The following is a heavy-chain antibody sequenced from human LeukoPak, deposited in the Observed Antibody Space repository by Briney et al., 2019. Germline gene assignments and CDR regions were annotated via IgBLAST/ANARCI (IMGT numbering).Heavy chain of an antibody. Sequence: SETLSLTCTVSGGSISSYYWSWIRQPPGKELEWIGYIYYSGSTNYNPSLKSRVTISVDTSKNQFSLKLSSVTAADTAVYYCARDWDRYCSSTSSWHALDIWGQGTMVTVSS. CDR2: IYYSGST. CDR1: GGSISSYY. D-gene: IGHD2-2*01. CDR3: ARDWDRYCSSTSSWHALDI. V-gene: IGHV4-59*01. J-gene: IGHJ3*02.